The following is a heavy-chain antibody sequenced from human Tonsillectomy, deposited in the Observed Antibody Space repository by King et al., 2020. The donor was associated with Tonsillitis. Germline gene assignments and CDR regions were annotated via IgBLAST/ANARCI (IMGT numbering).Heavy chain of an antibody. Sequence: VQLVESGGGLVKPGGSLRLSCAASGFTFSSYSMNWVRQAPGKGLEWVSSISSSSSYIYYADSVKGRFTISRDNAKHSLYLQMNSLRAEDTAVYYCASVITMVRGARYWGQGTLVTVSS. D-gene: IGHD3-10*01. V-gene: IGHV3-21*01. CDR1: GFTFSSYS. J-gene: IGHJ4*02. CDR3: ASVITMVRGARY. CDR2: ISSSSSYI.